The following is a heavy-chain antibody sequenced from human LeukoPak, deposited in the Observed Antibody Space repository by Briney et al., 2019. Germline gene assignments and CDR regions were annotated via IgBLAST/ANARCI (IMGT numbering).Heavy chain of an antibody. Sequence: SVTVSFKASGGTFSIYAISWVRQAPGQGLGWMGRIIPILGIANYAQKFQGRVTITADKSTSTAYMELSSLRSEDTAVYYCAREARPYYYDSSGPFDYWGQGTLITVSS. J-gene: IGHJ4*02. CDR1: GGTFSIYA. D-gene: IGHD3-22*01. V-gene: IGHV1-69*04. CDR2: IIPILGIA. CDR3: AREARPYYYDSSGPFDY.